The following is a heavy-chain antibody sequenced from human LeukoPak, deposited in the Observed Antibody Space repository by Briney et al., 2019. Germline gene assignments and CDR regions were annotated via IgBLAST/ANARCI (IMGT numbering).Heavy chain of an antibody. V-gene: IGHV3-30*02. J-gene: IGHJ4*02. Sequence: PGGSLRLSCAASGFTFSNFGMHWVRQAPGKGLELVAIIWYDGSNEYYADSVKGRFTISRDNSKNTLYLQMNSLRAEDTAVYYCAKDRTVAADYWGQGTLVTVSS. CDR3: AKDRTVAADY. D-gene: IGHD4-23*01. CDR2: IWYDGSNE. CDR1: GFTFSNFG.